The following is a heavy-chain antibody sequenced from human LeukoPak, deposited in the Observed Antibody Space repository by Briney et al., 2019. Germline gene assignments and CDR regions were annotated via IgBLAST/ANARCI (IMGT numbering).Heavy chain of an antibody. Sequence: GGSLTLSCVASGFTFSSYGIHWVRQAPGKGLAWVAVISYDGSNKYYADSVKGRFTISRDNSKNTLYLQMNSLRAEDTAVYYCAKIAAAGLFDYWGQGTLVTVSS. D-gene: IGHD6-13*01. V-gene: IGHV3-30*18. J-gene: IGHJ4*02. CDR1: GFTFSSYG. CDR3: AKIAAAGLFDY. CDR2: ISYDGSNK.